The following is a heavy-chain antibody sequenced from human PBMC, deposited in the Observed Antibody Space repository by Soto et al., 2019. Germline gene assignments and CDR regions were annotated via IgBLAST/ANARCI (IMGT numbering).Heavy chain of an antibody. D-gene: IGHD4-17*01. J-gene: IGHJ4*02. CDR1: GFTLSTSS. CDR2: ISSSGSTI. V-gene: IGHV3-48*02. Sequence: LRLSCGASGFTLSTSSMNWVRQAPGKGLEWVSYISSSGSTIYYADSVRGRFTISRDIAKNSLYLQMNSLRDEDTAVYFCARDLSDYAKYYFDYWGQGALVTVSS. CDR3: ARDLSDYAKYYFDY.